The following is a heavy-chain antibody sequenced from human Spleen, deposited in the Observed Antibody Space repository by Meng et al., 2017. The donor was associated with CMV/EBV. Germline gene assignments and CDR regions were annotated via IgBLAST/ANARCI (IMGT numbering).Heavy chain of an antibody. CDR3: AKDYCGGDCYEGYFDL. CDR1: GFTFSSYA. J-gene: IGHJ2*01. D-gene: IGHD2-21*01. V-gene: IGHV3-30*02. CDR2: IRYDGSNK. Sequence: GESLKISCAASGFTFSSYAMSWVRQAPGKGLEWVAFIRYDGSNKYYADSVKGRFTISRDNSKNTLYLQMNSLRAEDTAVYYCAKDYCGGDCYEGYFDLWGRGTLVTVSS.